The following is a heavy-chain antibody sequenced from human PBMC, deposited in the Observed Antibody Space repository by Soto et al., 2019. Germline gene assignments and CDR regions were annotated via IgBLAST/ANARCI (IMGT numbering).Heavy chain of an antibody. V-gene: IGHV1-2*02. D-gene: IGHD1-26*01. Sequence: ASVKVSCKASGYTFTVYYMHWVRQAPGQGLEWMGWINPKSGGTMYPQKFQGRVTMTWDTSISTAYMALTRLRSDDTAVYYCGRDLAKGCGSEGFDYWGQGTLVTVSS. CDR3: GRDLAKGCGSEGFDY. CDR1: GYTFTVYY. J-gene: IGHJ4*02. CDR2: INPKSGGT.